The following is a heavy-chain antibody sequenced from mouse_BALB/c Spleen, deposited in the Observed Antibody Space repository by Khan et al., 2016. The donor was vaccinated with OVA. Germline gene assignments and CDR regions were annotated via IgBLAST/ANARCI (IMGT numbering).Heavy chain of an antibody. J-gene: IGHJ2*01. CDR3: TRERIDY. CDR1: GYTFTTYW. CDR2: INPTTGYT. V-gene: IGHV1-7*01. Sequence: QVQLKQSGAELAKPGASVKMSCKASGYTFTTYWMHWVKQRPGQGLEWIGYINPTTGYTAYNEKFKERATLSADKSSSTAYMQLSSLTSEDSAVYYCTRERIDYWGQGTTLTVSS.